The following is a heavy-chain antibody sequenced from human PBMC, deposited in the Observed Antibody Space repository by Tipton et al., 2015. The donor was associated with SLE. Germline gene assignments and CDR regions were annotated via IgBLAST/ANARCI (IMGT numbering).Heavy chain of an antibody. V-gene: IGHV4-59*10. CDR3: ARHDTNYGRNWFDP. CDR2: IYNSGST. CDR1: GGSFSNYY. D-gene: IGHD2-8*01. J-gene: IGHJ5*02. Sequence: TLSLTCTVHGGSFSNYYWSWIRQPPGKGLEWIGRIYNSGSTTYSPSLKSRVTISLDTSKNHFSLKLSSVTAADTAVYYCARHDTNYGRNWFDPWGQGTLVTVSS.